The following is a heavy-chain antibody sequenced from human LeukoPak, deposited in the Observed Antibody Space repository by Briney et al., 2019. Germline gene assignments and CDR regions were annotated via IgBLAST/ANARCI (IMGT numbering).Heavy chain of an antibody. V-gene: IGHV3-23*01. CDR3: AKDSHLWLHDRYYFDY. CDR1: GFTCSSYA. Sequence: GGSLRLSCVASGFTCSSYAMSWVRQAPGKGLEWVSAINGGGGGTYYADSVKGRFTISRDNSKSTLYLQMDSLTVEDTAVYYCAKDSHLWLHDRYYFDYWGQGTLVTVSS. D-gene: IGHD3-3*02. J-gene: IGHJ4*02. CDR2: INGGGGGT.